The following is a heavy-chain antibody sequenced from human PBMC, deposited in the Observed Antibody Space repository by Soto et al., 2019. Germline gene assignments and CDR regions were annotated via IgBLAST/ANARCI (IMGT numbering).Heavy chain of an antibody. Sequence: SETLSLTCSLSGSSIRRGAYYWTWIRQHPGKGLEWIGNIYYSGSAYYNPSLKSRITISVDTSKNQFSLKLSFVTAADSAVYYCARGVLANWGPENWFDHWGQGALVSVSS. V-gene: IGHV4-31*03. CDR3: ARGVLANWGPENWFDH. D-gene: IGHD7-27*01. J-gene: IGHJ5*02. CDR2: IYYSGSA. CDR1: GSSIRRGAYY.